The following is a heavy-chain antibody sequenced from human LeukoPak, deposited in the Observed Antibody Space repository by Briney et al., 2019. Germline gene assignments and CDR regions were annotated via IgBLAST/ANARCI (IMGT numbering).Heavy chain of an antibody. V-gene: IGHV3-11*04. CDR2: ISSSGRTI. J-gene: IGHJ4*02. Sequence: GGSLRLSCAGSGFTFSDYYMSWIRQAPGKGLEWVSSISSSGRTIYYADSVKGRFTISRDNAKNSLYLQMNSLRAEDTAVYYCARADYSSSTCYELDDWGQGTPVTVSS. D-gene: IGHD2-2*01. CDR1: GFTFSDYY. CDR3: ARADYSSSTCYELDD.